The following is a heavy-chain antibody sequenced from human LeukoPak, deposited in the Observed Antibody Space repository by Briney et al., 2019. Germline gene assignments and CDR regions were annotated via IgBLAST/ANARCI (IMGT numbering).Heavy chain of an antibody. CDR3: ARVGVVPAAIPDGFDI. D-gene: IGHD2-2*01. CDR1: GFTVSSNY. Sequence: GGSLRLSCAASGFTVSSNYMSWVRQAPGKGLEWVSVIYSGGSTYYADSVKGRFTISRDNSKNTLYLQMYSLTAEDTAVYYCARVGVVPAAIPDGFDIWGQGTMVTVSS. CDR2: IYSGGST. J-gene: IGHJ3*02. V-gene: IGHV3-53*01.